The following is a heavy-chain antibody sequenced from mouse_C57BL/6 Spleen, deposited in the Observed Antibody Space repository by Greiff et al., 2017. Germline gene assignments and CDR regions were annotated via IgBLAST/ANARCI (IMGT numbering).Heavy chain of an antibody. CDR1: GFTFSDYG. CDR3: ARSGYSAMDY. Sequence: EVQGVESGGGLVKPGGSLKLSCAASGFTFSDYGMHWVRQAPEKGLEWVAYISSGSSTIYYADTVKGRFTISRDNAKNTLFLQMTSLRSEDTALFYCARSGYSAMDYWGQGTSVTVSS. J-gene: IGHJ4*01. V-gene: IGHV5-17*01. D-gene: IGHD1-3*01. CDR2: ISSGSSTI.